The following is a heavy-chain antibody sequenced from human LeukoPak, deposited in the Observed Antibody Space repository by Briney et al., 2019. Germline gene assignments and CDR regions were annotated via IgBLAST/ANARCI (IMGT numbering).Heavy chain of an antibody. Sequence: RASVKVSCKASGYTFTSYYMHWVRQAPGQGLEWMGIINPSGGSTSYAQKFQGRVTMTRDMSTSTVYMELSSLRSDDTAVYYCARSSVLLWFGESPGNWFDPWGQGTLVTVSS. D-gene: IGHD3-10*01. V-gene: IGHV1-46*01. CDR2: INPSGGST. CDR3: ARSSVLLWFGESPGNWFDP. J-gene: IGHJ5*02. CDR1: GYTFTSYY.